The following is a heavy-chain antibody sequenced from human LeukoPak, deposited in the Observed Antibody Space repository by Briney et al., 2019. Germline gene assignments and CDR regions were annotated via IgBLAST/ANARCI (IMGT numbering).Heavy chain of an antibody. J-gene: IGHJ4*02. Sequence: SETLSLTCTVSGGSISSSSYYWGWIRQPPGKGLEWIGSIYYSGSTYYNPSLKSRVTISVDTSKNQFSLKLSSVTAADTAVYYCARVRGYSYGFDYWGQGTLVTVSS. CDR3: ARVRGYSYGFDY. V-gene: IGHV4-39*01. CDR1: GGSISSSSYY. D-gene: IGHD5-18*01. CDR2: IYYSGST.